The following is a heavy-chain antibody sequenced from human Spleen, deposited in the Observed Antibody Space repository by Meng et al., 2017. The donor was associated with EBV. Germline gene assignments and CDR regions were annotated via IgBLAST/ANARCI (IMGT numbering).Heavy chain of an antibody. Sequence: VLLVQSGGGVKKPGSPVKVSCKTSGGPFTSDAISWVRQAPGQGLEWIGGLIPMLGAPNYAQKFQDRVTIVADKSTSIHYMELSSLRSDDTAMYYCASESGRGYTPDYWGRGTLVTVSS. CDR1: GGPFTSDA. CDR3: ASESGRGYTPDY. V-gene: IGHV1-69*06. D-gene: IGHD3-10*01. J-gene: IGHJ4*02. CDR2: LIPMLGAP.